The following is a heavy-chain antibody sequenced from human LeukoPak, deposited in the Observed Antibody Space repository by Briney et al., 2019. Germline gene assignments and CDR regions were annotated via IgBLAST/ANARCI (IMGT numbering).Heavy chain of an antibody. CDR2: ISYDGSNK. J-gene: IGHJ6*02. CDR1: GFTFGSYG. V-gene: IGHV3-30*18. CDR3: AKNTIFGVVIYYGMDV. D-gene: IGHD3-3*01. Sequence: GGSLRLSCAASGFTFGSYGMHWVRQAPGKGLEWVAVISYDGSNKYYADSVKGRFTISRDNSKNTLYLQMNSLRAEDTAVYYCAKNTIFGVVIYYGMDVWGQGTTVTVSS.